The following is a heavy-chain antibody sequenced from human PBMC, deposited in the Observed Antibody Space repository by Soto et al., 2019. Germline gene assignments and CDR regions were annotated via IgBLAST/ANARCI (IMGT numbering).Heavy chain of an antibody. Sequence: ASVKVSCKASGGTFSSYAISWVRQAPGQGLEWMGWINPNSGGTNYAQKFQGWVTMTRDTSISTAYMELSRLRSDDTAVYYCARDNGYSYGPYFDYWGQGAVVTVSS. CDR3: ARDNGYSYGPYFDY. CDR1: GGTFSSYA. V-gene: IGHV1-2*04. J-gene: IGHJ4*02. CDR2: INPNSGGT. D-gene: IGHD5-18*01.